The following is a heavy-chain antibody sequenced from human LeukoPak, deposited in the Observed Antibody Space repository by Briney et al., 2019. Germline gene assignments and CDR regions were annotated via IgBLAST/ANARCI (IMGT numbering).Heavy chain of an antibody. CDR2: INHSGST. D-gene: IGHD6-19*01. CDR3: ARGIAVAKIYYYYYYMDV. J-gene: IGHJ6*03. V-gene: IGHV4-34*01. Sequence: PSETLSLTCAVYGGSFSGYYWSWIRQPPGKGLEWIGEINHSGSTNYSPSLKSRVTISVDTSKNQFSLKLSSVTAADTAVYYCARGIAVAKIYYYYYYMDVWGKGTTVTVSS. CDR1: GGSFSGYY.